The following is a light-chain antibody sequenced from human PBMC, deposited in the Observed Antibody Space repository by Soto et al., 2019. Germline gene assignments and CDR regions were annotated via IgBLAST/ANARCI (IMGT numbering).Light chain of an antibody. V-gene: IGKV3-15*01. CDR2: GAS. CDR1: QSIRDN. Sequence: EIVMTQSPATLSVSPGERAIVSCRASQSIRDNLAWYQQTPGRAPRLLIYGASIRATGVPARFSGSGSGTEFTLTISSLQSEDFAVYYCQQYDYWPLYTFGQGTKVEIK. CDR3: QQYDYWPLYT. J-gene: IGKJ2*01.